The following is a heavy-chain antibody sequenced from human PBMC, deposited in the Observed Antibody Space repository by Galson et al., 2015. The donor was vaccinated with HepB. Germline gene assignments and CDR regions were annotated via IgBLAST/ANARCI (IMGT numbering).Heavy chain of an antibody. Sequence: SLRPSCAASGFTFSSYGMHWVRQAPGKGLEWVAVIWYDGSNKYYADSVKGRFTISRDNSKNTLYLQMNSLRAEDTAVYYCARWGIGYGDYALLFDYWGQGTLVPVS. J-gene: IGHJ4*02. V-gene: IGHV3-33*01. D-gene: IGHD4-17*01. CDR3: ARWGIGYGDYALLFDY. CDR1: GFTFSSYG. CDR2: IWYDGSNK.